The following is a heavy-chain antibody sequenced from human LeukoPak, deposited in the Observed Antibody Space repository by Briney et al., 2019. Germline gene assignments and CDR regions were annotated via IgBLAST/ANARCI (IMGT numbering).Heavy chain of an antibody. J-gene: IGHJ2*01. Sequence: GASVKVSCKASGYTFTSYYMHWVRQAPGQGLAWMGIINPSGGSTSYAQKFQGRVTMTRDTSTSTVYMELSSLRSEDTAVYYCARDHAGLRWSAEGYFDLWGRGTLVTVSS. D-gene: IGHD4-23*01. V-gene: IGHV1-46*01. CDR3: ARDHAGLRWSAEGYFDL. CDR2: INPSGGST. CDR1: GYTFTSYY.